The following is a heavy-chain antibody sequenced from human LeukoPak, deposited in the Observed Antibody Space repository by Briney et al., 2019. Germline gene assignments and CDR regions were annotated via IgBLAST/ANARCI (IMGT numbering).Heavy chain of an antibody. CDR1: GFSVSNNG. CDR3: ARRGGSGTFPHYFDA. D-gene: IGHD3-10*01. V-gene: IGHV3-33*01. Sequence: PGGSLRLSCAASGFSVSNNGIHWVRQAPGKGLEWVAVLWPDGNTTRYADSVEGRFTMSRDNSKNTVYVQMNSLRAEDTAVYFCARRGGSGTFPHYFDAWGQGILVTVSS. CDR2: LWPDGNTT. J-gene: IGHJ5*02.